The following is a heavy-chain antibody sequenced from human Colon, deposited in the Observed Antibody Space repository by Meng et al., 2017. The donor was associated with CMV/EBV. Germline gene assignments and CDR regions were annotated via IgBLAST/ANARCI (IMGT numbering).Heavy chain of an antibody. CDR2: CSINGGTT. CDR1: GFTFSSYE. V-gene: IGHV3-48*03. D-gene: IGHD6-6*01. J-gene: IGHJ4*02. Sequence: GGSLRLSCAASGFTFSSYEMNWVRLAPGKGLEWLAYCSINGGTTHHADSVRGRFTASRDNAKNSLYLQMDNLRAEDTGVYYCAREYSSSSGDCFDYWGQGTLVTVSS. CDR3: AREYSSSSGDCFDY.